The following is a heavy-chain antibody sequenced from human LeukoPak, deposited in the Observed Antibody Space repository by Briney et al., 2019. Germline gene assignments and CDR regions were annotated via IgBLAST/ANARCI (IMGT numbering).Heavy chain of an antibody. Sequence: ASVKVSCKASGYTFTGYYMHWVRQAPGQGLEWMGWINPNSGGTNYAQKFQGRVTMTRDTSISTAYMELSRLRSDDTAVYYCAMSPINHYDSSGFDYWGQGTLVTVSS. CDR2: INPNSGGT. CDR3: AMSPINHYDSSGFDY. J-gene: IGHJ4*02. CDR1: GYTFTGYY. V-gene: IGHV1-2*02. D-gene: IGHD3-22*01.